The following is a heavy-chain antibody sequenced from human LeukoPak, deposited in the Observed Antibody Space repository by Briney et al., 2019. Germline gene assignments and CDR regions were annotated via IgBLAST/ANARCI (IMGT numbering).Heavy chain of an antibody. Sequence: KPGESLKISCQGSGYTFSNHWIGWVRQMPGKGLEWMGIIYPGDSDTRYSPSFQGQVTISADKSISTAYLQWSSLKASDTAMYYCARHLTYDSSGYYLDYWGQGTLVTVSS. V-gene: IGHV5-51*01. D-gene: IGHD3-22*01. CDR2: IYPGDSDT. CDR1: GYTFSNHW. J-gene: IGHJ4*02. CDR3: ARHLTYDSSGYYLDY.